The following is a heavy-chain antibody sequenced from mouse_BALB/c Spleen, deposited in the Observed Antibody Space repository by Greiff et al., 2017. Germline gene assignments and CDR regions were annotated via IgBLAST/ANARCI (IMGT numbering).Heavy chain of an antibody. CDR2: INSNGGST. J-gene: IGHJ3*01. CDR3: ARRLFYGSSFAY. Sequence: EVQRVESGGGLVQPGGSLKLSCAASGFTFSSYGMSWVRQTPDKRLELVATINSNGGSTYYPDSVKGRFTISRDNDKNTLYLQMSSLKSEDTAMDYCARRLFYGSSFAYWGQGTLVTVSA. V-gene: IGHV5-6-3*01. D-gene: IGHD1-1*01. CDR1: GFTFSSYG.